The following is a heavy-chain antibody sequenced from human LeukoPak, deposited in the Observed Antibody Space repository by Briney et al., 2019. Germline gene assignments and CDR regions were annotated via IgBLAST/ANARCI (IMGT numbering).Heavy chain of an antibody. CDR3: ARTYSSSWSYCES. CDR1: GSTFTRYY. CDR2: INPSRGST. D-gene: IGHD6-13*01. V-gene: IGHV1-46*01. J-gene: IGHJ4*02. Sequence: ASVKVSCKASGSTFTRYYIHWVRQAPGQGLDWMGMINPSRGSTRFAQMFQDRVTMTRDTSTSAVYMELSSLTSEDTAMYYCARTYSSSWSYCESWGQGTLVTVSS.